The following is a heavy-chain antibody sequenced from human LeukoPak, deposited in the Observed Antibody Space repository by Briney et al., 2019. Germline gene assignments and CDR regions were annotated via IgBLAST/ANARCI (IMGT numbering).Heavy chain of an antibody. D-gene: IGHD2-21*01. Sequence: ASVKASCKASGYTFTSYDINWVRQAPGQGLEWMGWVSGYSGNTNYAQKFEGRVAMTTDTSSSTAYMELRSLRSDDTAIYYCARGDWFDPWGQGTLVTDSS. J-gene: IGHJ5*02. CDR1: GYTFTSYD. V-gene: IGHV1-18*01. CDR2: VSGYSGNT. CDR3: ARGDWFDP.